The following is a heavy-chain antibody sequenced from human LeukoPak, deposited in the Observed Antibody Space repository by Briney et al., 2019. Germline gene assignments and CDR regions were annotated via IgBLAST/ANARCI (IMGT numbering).Heavy chain of an antibody. Sequence: PSETLSLTCAVSGYSISSGFSWGWLRQPPGKGLEGIGTISHSGTTDYKSPLQSRLTISVDTSKNLFFLRLTSVTAADTAVYYCAREGAVPGIDPWGQGTLVTVFS. D-gene: IGHD3-16*01. CDR3: AREGAVPGIDP. CDR2: ISHSGTT. V-gene: IGHV4-38-2*02. J-gene: IGHJ5*02. CDR1: GYSISSGFS.